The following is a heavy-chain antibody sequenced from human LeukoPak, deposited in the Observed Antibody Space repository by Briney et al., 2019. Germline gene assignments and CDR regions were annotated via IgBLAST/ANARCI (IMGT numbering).Heavy chain of an antibody. CDR1: GYTFTGYY. D-gene: IGHD3-22*01. Sequence: SVKVSCKASGYTFTGYYIYWVRQAPGQGLEWMGWIHPNSGDTNYAQKFQGRVTMTRDTSISTAYMELSRLRSDDTAVYYCARVNSPDDYDSSGYYYFDYWGQGTLVSVSS. CDR3: ARVNSPDDYDSSGYYYFDY. J-gene: IGHJ4*02. V-gene: IGHV1-2*02. CDR2: IHPNSGDT.